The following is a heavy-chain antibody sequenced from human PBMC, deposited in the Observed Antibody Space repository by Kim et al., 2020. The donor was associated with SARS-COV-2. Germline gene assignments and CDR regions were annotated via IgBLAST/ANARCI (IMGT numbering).Heavy chain of an antibody. Sequence: SETLSLTCTVSGGSISSYFWSWIRQPPGKGLEWIGYMHYSGNTNYNPSLKSRVIISVDTSKNQFSLKLNSVTAADTAVYYCARAERILTGPRRLSGWFDP. V-gene: IGHV4-59*08. CDR1: GGSISSYF. D-gene: IGHD3-9*01. CDR2: MHYSGNT. J-gene: IGHJ5*02. CDR3: ARAERILTGPRRLSGWFDP.